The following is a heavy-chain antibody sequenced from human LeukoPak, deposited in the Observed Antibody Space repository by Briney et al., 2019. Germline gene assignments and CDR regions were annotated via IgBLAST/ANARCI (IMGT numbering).Heavy chain of an antibody. CDR2: IIPVFGTA. CDR1: GGTFSSYA. D-gene: IGHD3-22*01. Sequence: SVKVSCKASGGTFSSYAISWERQAPGQGLEWMGRIIPVFGTANYAQKFQGRVTITTDESTSTAYMELSSLRSEDTAVYYCARSTYYYDSSGYSDAFDIWGQGTMVTVSS. J-gene: IGHJ3*02. CDR3: ARSTYYYDSSGYSDAFDI. V-gene: IGHV1-69*05.